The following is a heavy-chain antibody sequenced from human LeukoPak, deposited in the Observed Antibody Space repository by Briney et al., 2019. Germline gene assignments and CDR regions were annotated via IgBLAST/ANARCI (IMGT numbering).Heavy chain of an antibody. CDR2: INPNSGGT. V-gene: IGHV1-2*02. CDR3: ARENDILTGYYDPYGTDV. CDR1: GYTFTGYY. Sequence: ASVKVSCKASGYTFTGYYMHWVRQAPGQGLEWMGWINPNSGGTNYAQKFQGRVTMTRDTSISTAYMELSRLRSDDTAVYYCARENDILTGYYDPYGTDVWGQGTTVTVSS. J-gene: IGHJ6*02. D-gene: IGHD3-9*01.